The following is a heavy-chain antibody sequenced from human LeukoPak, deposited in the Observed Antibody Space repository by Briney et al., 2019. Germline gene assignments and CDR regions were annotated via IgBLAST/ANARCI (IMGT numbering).Heavy chain of an antibody. CDR2: IDHSGST. J-gene: IGHJ4*02. CDR1: GGSFSGYY. V-gene: IGHV4-34*01. CDR3: ARGRTYYYGSGSYSFLDY. Sequence: SETLSLTCAVYGGSFSGYYWSWIRQPPGKGLGWIGEIDHSGSTNHNPSLKSRVTISVDTSKNQFSLKLSSVTAADTAVYYCARGRTYYYGSGSYSFLDYWGQGTLVAVSS. D-gene: IGHD3-10*01.